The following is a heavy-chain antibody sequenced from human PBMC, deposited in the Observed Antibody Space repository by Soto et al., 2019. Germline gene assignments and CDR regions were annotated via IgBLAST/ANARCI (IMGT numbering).Heavy chain of an antibody. J-gene: IGHJ1*01. CDR2: ISSGSDFI. V-gene: IGHV3-21*01. D-gene: IGHD3-10*02. CDR1: GFIFTSYS. CDR3: ARDRRADRVVQYFQH. Sequence: PGGSLRLCYAASGFIFTSYSMVWVRLATGKGLEWVSSISSGSDFIYYADSVKGRFTISRDNAQNYLYLQMNGLTSEDTAVYYCARDRRADRVVQYFQHWGPGTLVTVTS.